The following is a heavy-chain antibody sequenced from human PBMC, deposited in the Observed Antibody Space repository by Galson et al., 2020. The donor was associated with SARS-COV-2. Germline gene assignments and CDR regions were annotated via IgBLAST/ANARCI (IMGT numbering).Heavy chain of an antibody. CDR3: AKSPVGYSSGTSLRGDFDF. V-gene: IGHV3-23*01. J-gene: IGHJ3*01. CDR2: IRGGGTIA. D-gene: IGHD6-19*01. CDR1: GFTFNTCA. Sequence: GESLKISCEASGFTFNTCALTWVRQAAGKGLEWVASIRGGGTIAYYADSVEGRFTISRDNSKNTLFLHMNNLRAEDTAVYYCAKSPVGYSSGTSLRGDFDFWGQGTMVTVSS.